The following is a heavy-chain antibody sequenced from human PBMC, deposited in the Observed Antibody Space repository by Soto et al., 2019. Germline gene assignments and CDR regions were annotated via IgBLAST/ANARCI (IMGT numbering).Heavy chain of an antibody. CDR2: INPSSGRT. D-gene: IGHD2-15*01. V-gene: IGHV1-46*01. J-gene: IGHJ6*02. CDR3: ARDHNFGFILYAMDV. CDR1: GYAFTSYS. Sequence: ASVKVSCKASGYAFTSYSMHWVRQAPGQGLEWMGIINPSSGRTSYAQNFQGRVTMTSDTSTSIVYMEMSSLKSEDTAVYYCARDHNFGFILYAMDVWGQGTTVTVSS.